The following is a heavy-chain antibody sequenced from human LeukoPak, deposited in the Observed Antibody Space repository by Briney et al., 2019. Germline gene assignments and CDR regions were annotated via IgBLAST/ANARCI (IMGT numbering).Heavy chain of an antibody. J-gene: IGHJ6*03. CDR3: AKSLTIFGVDYYYMDV. Sequence: PGGSLRLSCAASGFTFSSYEMNWVRQAPGKGLEWVAVISYDGSNKYYADSVKGRFTISGDNSKNTLYLQMNSLRAEDTAVYYCAKSLTIFGVDYYYMDVWGKGTTVTVSS. V-gene: IGHV3-30*18. CDR2: ISYDGSNK. D-gene: IGHD3-3*01. CDR1: GFTFSSYE.